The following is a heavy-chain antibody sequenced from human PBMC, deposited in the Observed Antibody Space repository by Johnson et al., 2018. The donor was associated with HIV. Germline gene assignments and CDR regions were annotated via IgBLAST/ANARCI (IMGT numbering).Heavy chain of an antibody. Sequence: VQLVESGGGVVQPGGSLRLSCAASGFTFSSYGMHWVRQAPGKGLEWVSYISNSGSSVYYADSVKGRFTISRDNAKNSLYLQMNSLRAEDTALYYCAGGRIGAFDIWGQGTMVTVSS. J-gene: IGHJ3*02. CDR2: ISNSGSSV. CDR3: AGGRIGAFDI. CDR1: GFTFSSYG. D-gene: IGHD2-15*01. V-gene: IGHV3-48*04.